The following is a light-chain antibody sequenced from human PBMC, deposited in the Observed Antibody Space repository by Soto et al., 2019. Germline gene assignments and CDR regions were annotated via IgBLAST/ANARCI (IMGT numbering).Light chain of an antibody. CDR2: DTS. J-gene: IGKJ4*01. CDR3: HQRSSWPLT. CDR1: KNVSYF. Sequence: EILLTQSPATLSLSPGERATLSCRASKNVSYFLSWYQQKPGQAPRLLIYDTSKRATGFPARFSGSATGTDFTLTISSLEPEDFAVYYCHQRSSWPLTFGGGTKVEIK. V-gene: IGKV3-11*01.